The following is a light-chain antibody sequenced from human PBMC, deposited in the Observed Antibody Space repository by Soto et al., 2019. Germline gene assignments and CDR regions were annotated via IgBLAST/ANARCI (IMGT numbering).Light chain of an antibody. CDR2: HAA. CDR1: QSVSNN. J-gene: IGKJ4*01. Sequence: EIVMTQSPATLSVSPGERATLSCRASQSVSNNVAWYQQKPGQAPRLLIYHAATRAPGIPARFRGSGSGTELTLTIIGPQSDDFAVYYYEQYNEWPLTFGGGTKVEIK. CDR3: EQYNEWPLT. V-gene: IGKV3-15*01.